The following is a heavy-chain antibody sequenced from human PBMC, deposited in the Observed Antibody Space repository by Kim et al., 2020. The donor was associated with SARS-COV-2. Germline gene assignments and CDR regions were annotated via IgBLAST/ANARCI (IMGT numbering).Heavy chain of an antibody. CDR1: GYSISSGYY. J-gene: IGHJ4*02. D-gene: IGHD1-26*01. CDR3: ARDLGSGSYYGVNY. V-gene: IGHV4-38-2*02. Sequence: SESLSLTCTVSGYSISSGYYWGWIRQPPGKGLEWIASISHSGNTYYNPSLKSRVAISVDTSKNPFSLKLSSLTAADTAVYYCARDLGSGSYYGVNYWGQG. CDR2: ISHSGNT.